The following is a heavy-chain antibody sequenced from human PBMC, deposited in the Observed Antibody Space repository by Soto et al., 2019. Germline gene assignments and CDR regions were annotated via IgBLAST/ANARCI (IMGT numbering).Heavy chain of an antibody. CDR2: IYPGDSDT. V-gene: IGHV5-51*01. Sequence: GESLKISCKGSGYSFTSYWIGWVRQMPGKGLEWMGIIYPGDSDTRYSPSFQGQVTISADKSISTAYLQWSSLKASDTAMYYCARQRGFGEPYIYYYGMDVWGQGTTVTVSS. D-gene: IGHD3-10*01. CDR3: ARQRGFGEPYIYYYGMDV. J-gene: IGHJ6*02. CDR1: GYSFTSYW.